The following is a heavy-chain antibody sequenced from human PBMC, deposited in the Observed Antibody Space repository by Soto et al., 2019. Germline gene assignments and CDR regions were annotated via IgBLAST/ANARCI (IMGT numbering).Heavy chain of an antibody. V-gene: IGHV1-69*13. D-gene: IGHD3-22*01. J-gene: IGHJ4*02. CDR3: ARVDSSGYYYFDY. CDR1: GGTFSSYA. Sequence: SVKVSCKASGGTFSSYAISWVRQAPGQGLEWMGGIIPIFGTANYAQKFQGRVTITADESTSTAYMELSSLRSEDTAVYYCARVDSSGYYYFDYWGQGTLVTVSS. CDR2: IIPIFGTA.